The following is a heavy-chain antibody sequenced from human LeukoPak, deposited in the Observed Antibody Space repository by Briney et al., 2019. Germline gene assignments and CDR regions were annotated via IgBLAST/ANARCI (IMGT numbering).Heavy chain of an antibody. V-gene: IGHV1-18*01. CDR3: ARAPYSYGSPGGTRYYYYYYMDV. D-gene: IGHD5-18*01. Sequence: ASVKVSCKASGYTFTSYGISWVRQAPGQGLEWMGWISAYNGNTNYAQKRQGRVTMTTDTSTSTAYMELRSLRSEDTAVYYCARAPYSYGSPGGTRYYYYYYMDVWGKGTTVTVSS. J-gene: IGHJ6*03. CDR2: ISAYNGNT. CDR1: GYTFTSYG.